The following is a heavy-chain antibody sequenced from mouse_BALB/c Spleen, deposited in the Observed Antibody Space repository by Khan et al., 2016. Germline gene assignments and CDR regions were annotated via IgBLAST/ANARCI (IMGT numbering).Heavy chain of an antibody. Sequence: QVQLQQSGAELVRPGVSVKISCKGSGYTFTDYAIHWVKQSHAKSLEWIGVISTYYGDTNFNQKFEAKATMTVDKSSSTAYLELARLTSEDSAIYYCAREGLNYDYAMDYWGQGTSVTVSS. J-gene: IGHJ4*01. CDR3: AREGLNYDYAMDY. CDR1: GYTFTDYA. CDR2: ISTYYGDT. V-gene: IGHV1S137*01. D-gene: IGHD2-1*01.